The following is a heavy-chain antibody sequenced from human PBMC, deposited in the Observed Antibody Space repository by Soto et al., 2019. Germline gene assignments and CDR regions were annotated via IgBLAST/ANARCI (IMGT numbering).Heavy chain of an antibody. D-gene: IGHD3-9*01. V-gene: IGHV2-5*02. J-gene: IGHJ5*02. CDR1: GFSLSTSGVG. Sequence: GPTLVNPTQTLTLTCTFSGFSLSTSGVGVGWIRQPPGKALEWLALIYWDDDKRYSPSLKSRLTITKDTSKNQVVLTMTNMDPVDTATYYCAHSSEYYDILTGYYISSWFDPWGQGTLVTVSS. CDR2: IYWDDDK. CDR3: AHSSEYYDILTGYYISSWFDP.